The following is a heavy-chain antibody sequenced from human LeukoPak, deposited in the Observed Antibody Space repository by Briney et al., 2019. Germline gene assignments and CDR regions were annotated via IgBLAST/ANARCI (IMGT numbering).Heavy chain of an antibody. D-gene: IGHD1-26*01. Sequence: SETLSLTCTVSGGSISSYYWSWIRQPPGKGLEWIGYIYYSGSTNYNPSLKSRVTISVDTSKNQFSLKLSSVTAADTAVYYCARDVSGVTGGDVWGQGTTVTVSS. CDR1: GGSISSYY. CDR2: IYYSGST. V-gene: IGHV4-59*12. J-gene: IGHJ6*01. CDR3: ARDVSGVTGGDV.